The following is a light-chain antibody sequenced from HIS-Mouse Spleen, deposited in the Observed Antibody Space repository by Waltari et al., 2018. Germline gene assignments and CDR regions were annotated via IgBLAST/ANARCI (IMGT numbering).Light chain of an antibody. CDR1: ALPKKY. J-gene: IGLJ2*01. CDR3: YSTDSSGNHRV. CDR2: EDS. V-gene: IGLV3-10*01. Sequence: SYELTQPPSGSVSPGQTARINCSGDALPKKYAYWYQQKSGQAPVLVIYEDSKRPSGIPERFSGSSSGTMATLTISGAQVEDEADYYCYSTDSSGNHRVFGGGTKLTVL.